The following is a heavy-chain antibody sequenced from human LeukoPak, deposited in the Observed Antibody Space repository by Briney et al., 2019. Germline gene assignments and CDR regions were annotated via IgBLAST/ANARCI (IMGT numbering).Heavy chain of an antibody. CDR3: ARAASTMIVVATTRGAFDI. CDR2: INPNSGGT. J-gene: IGHJ3*02. V-gene: IGHV1-2*06. D-gene: IGHD3-22*01. CDR1: GYTFTDYY. Sequence: ASVKVSCKASGYTFTDYYMHWVRQAPGQGLEWMGRINPNSGGTNYAQKFQGRVTMTRDTSISTAYMELSRLRSDDTAVYYCARAASTMIVVATTRGAFDIWGQGTMVTVSS.